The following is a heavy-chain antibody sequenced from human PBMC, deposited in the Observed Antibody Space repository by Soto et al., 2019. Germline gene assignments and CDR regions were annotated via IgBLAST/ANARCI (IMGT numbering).Heavy chain of an antibody. D-gene: IGHD5-12*01. V-gene: IGHV1-46*01. J-gene: IGHJ4*02. CDR3: ARGRDGYNHIAY. CDR1: GYTFTSYY. CDR2: VNPSVGST. Sequence: QVQLVQSGAEVKKPGASVKVSCKASGYTFTSYYMHWVRQAPGQGLEWMGIVNPSVGSTSYAKKFQGRVTMTRDTSTSTVYMELSSLRSEDTAVYYCARGRDGYNHIAYWGQGTLVTVSS.